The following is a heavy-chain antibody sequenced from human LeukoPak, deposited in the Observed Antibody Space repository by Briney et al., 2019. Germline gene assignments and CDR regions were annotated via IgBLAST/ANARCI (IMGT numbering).Heavy chain of an antibody. Sequence: GSLRLSCTASGFTLGVFAISWVRQAAGKGPEWEGFIRSKAYGGTTEYAASVKGRFTISRDDSKSIAYLQMNSLKTEDTAVYYCTRGGDGYNPTDYFDYWGQGTLVTVSS. CDR2: IRSKAYGGTT. V-gene: IGHV3-49*04. CDR1: GFTLGVFA. D-gene: IGHD5-24*01. J-gene: IGHJ4*02. CDR3: TRGGDGYNPTDYFDY.